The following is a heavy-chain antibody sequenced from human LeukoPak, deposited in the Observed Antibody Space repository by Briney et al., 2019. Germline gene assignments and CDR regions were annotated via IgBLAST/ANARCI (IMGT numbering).Heavy chain of an antibody. CDR3: ARSDWLQYYFDY. V-gene: IGHV5-51*01. Sequence: GESLKISCKGSGYTFVTYWIAWVRQMPGKGLEWMGIIYPSDSDTRYSPSFQGQVTISADKSISVVYLQWSSLKASDTAIYYCARSDWLQYYFDYWGLGTLVTVSS. D-gene: IGHD3-9*01. CDR2: IYPSDSDT. J-gene: IGHJ4*02. CDR1: GYTFVTYW.